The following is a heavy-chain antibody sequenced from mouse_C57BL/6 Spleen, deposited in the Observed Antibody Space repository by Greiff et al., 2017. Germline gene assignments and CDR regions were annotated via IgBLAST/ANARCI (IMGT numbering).Heavy chain of an antibody. CDR1: GYTFTSYW. D-gene: IGHD1-1*01. V-gene: IGHV1-53*01. J-gene: IGHJ3*01. Sequence: QVQLQQPGTELVKPGASVKLSCKASGYTFTSYWMHWVKQRPGQGLEWIGNINPSNGGTNYNEKFKSKATLTVDKSSSTAYMQLSSLTSEDSAVSYCARGRPPYYCGSSPFAYWGQGTLVTVSA. CDR3: ARGRPPYYCGSSPFAY. CDR2: INPSNGGT.